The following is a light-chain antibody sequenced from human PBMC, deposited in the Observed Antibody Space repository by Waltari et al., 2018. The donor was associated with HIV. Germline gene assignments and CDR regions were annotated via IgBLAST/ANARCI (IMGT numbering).Light chain of an antibody. Sequence: QSVLTQPPSVSGAPGQRVTISCTGSSSHIWAGYALHWHQQLPGTAPKLLIYGNSNRPSGVPDRFSGSKSGTSASLAITGLQAEDEADYYCQSYDSSLSGSGVFGGGTKLTVL. V-gene: IGLV1-40*01. CDR2: GNS. J-gene: IGLJ3*02. CDR1: SSHIWAGYA. CDR3: QSYDSSLSGSGV.